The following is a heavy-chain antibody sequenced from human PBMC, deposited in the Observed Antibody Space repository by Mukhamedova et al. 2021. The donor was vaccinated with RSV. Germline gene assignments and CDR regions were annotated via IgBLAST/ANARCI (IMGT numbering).Heavy chain of an antibody. V-gene: IGHV3-7*01. Sequence: GKGLEWVVNIKQDGSEKNYMDSVKGRFTISRDNAKNSLYLQMNSLRAEDTAIYYCATLGGILGYCSGGSCYKSDFWGQGTLVTVS. D-gene: IGHD2-15*01. CDR2: IKQDGSEK. J-gene: IGHJ4*02. CDR3: ATLGGILGYCSGGSCYKSDF.